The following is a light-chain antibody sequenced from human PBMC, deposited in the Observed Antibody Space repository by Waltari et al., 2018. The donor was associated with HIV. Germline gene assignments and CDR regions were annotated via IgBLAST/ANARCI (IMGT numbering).Light chain of an antibody. V-gene: IGLV1-44*01. Sequence: QSVLTQPPSASGTPGQRVTISCSGSSSNIGNNAVSWYQQFPGTAPKLLIYSNNPRPSGVPDRVSGSKSGTSASLAISGLQSEDEANYYCETLDDNLNGPVFGGGTKLTVL. J-gene: IGLJ2*01. CDR3: ETLDDNLNGPV. CDR2: SNN. CDR1: SSNIGNNA.